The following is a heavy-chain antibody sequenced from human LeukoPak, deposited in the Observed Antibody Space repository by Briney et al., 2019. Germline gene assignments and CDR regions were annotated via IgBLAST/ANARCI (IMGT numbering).Heavy chain of an antibody. D-gene: IGHD1-1*01. CDR1: GFTFSSYS. Sequence: PGGSLRLSCAASGFTFSSYSMNWVRQAPGKGLEWVSYISSSSSTIYYADSVKGRFTISRDNAKNSLYLQMNSLRAEDTAVYYCARGTSGWFDPWGQGTLSPSPQ. V-gene: IGHV3-48*01. CDR2: ISSSSSTI. J-gene: IGHJ5*02. CDR3: ARGTSGWFDP.